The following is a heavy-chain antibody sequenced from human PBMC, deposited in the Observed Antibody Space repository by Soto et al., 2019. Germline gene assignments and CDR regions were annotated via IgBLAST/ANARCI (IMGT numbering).Heavy chain of an antibody. CDR3: AKDLAVAGTVLDAFDI. V-gene: IGHV3-23*01. CDR2: ISGSGGST. CDR1: GFTFSSYA. Sequence: PGGSLRLSCAASGFTFSSYAMSWVRQAPGKGLEWVSAISGSGGSTYYADSVKGRFTISRDNSKNTLYLQMNSLRAEDTAVYYCAKDLAVAGTVLDAFDIWGQGTMVTVSS. D-gene: IGHD6-19*01. J-gene: IGHJ3*02.